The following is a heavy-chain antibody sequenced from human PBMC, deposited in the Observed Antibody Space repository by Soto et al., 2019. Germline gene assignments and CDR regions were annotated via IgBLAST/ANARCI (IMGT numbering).Heavy chain of an antibody. D-gene: IGHD4-17*01. Sequence: ASVKVSCKASGYTFTSYGISWVRQAPGQGLEWMRWISAYNGNTNYAQKLQGRVTMTTDTSTSTAYMELRSLRSDDTAVYYCARGAYGDYKEVWFDPWGQGTLVTVSS. CDR3: ARGAYGDYKEVWFDP. CDR2: ISAYNGNT. V-gene: IGHV1-18*01. CDR1: GYTFTSYG. J-gene: IGHJ5*02.